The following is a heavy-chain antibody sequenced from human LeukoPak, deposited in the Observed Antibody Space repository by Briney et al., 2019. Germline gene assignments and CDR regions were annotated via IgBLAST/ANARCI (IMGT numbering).Heavy chain of an antibody. J-gene: IGHJ6*03. V-gene: IGHV3-9*01. CDR2: ISWNSDDI. D-gene: IGHD3-3*01. CDR3: AADLEVLRFLEWRYYYMDV. CDR1: GFTFDDYA. Sequence: GRSLRLSCAASGFTFDDYAMHWVRQAPGKGLEWVSGISWNSDDIGYADSVKGRFTISRDNAKSSLYLQMNSLRPEDTALYYCAADLEVLRFLEWRYYYMDVWGKGTTVTVSS.